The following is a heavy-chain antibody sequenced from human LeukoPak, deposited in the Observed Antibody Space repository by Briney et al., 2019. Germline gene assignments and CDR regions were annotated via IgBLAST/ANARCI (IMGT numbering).Heavy chain of an antibody. CDR2: IWYDGSNE. V-gene: IGHV3-33*06. CDR3: AKDCYDSSGYHGSAGYFDY. J-gene: IGHJ4*02. Sequence: GGSLRLSCTASGFSINSYGMHWVRQAPGKGLEWVAVIWYDGSNENYADSVKGRFTISRDNSKNTLYLQMNSLRAEDTAVYYCAKDCYDSSGYHGSAGYFDYWGQGALVTVSS. D-gene: IGHD3-22*01. CDR1: GFSINSYG.